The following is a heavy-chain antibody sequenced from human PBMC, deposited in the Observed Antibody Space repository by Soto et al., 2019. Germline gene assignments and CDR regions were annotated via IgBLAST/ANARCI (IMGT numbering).Heavy chain of an antibody. Sequence: QVQLVESGGGVVQPGGSLRLSCAASGFTFSSYGVHWVRQAPGKGLEWVAVISNDGIKKNYGESAKGRITISRDNSKTTLYLQMNSLRTEDTAVYYCAKSPQWVAKGGMDVWGQGTTVTVSS. CDR3: AKSPQWVAKGGMDV. D-gene: IGHD1-26*01. V-gene: IGHV3-30*18. CDR1: GFTFSSYG. CDR2: ISNDGIKK. J-gene: IGHJ6*02.